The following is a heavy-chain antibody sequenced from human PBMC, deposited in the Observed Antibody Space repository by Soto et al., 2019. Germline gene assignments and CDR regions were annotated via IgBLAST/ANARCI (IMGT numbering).Heavy chain of an antibody. CDR3: ARRYGDAFDY. J-gene: IGHJ4*02. D-gene: IGHD4-17*01. Sequence: QVQLQESGPGLVKPSETLSLTCTVSGGSIRSYYWSWIRQPPGKGLEWIGYIYYSGSTNYNPSLKSRFTISVDTSKNQFSLKLSSVTAADTAVYYCARRYGDAFDYWGQGTLVTVSS. V-gene: IGHV4-59*08. CDR2: IYYSGST. CDR1: GGSIRSYY.